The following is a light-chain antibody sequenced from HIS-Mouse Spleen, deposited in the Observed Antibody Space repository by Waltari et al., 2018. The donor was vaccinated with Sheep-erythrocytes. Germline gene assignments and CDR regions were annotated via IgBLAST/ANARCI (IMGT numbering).Light chain of an antibody. Sequence: QSITISCTGTSSDVGSYNLVSCYQQHPGKAPKLMIYQGSKRPSGVSNRFSGPKSGNTASLTISGLQAEDEADYYCCSYAGSSTPWVFGGGTKLTVL. CDR3: CSYAGSSTPWV. CDR2: QGS. V-gene: IGLV2-23*01. CDR1: SSDVGSYNL. J-gene: IGLJ3*02.